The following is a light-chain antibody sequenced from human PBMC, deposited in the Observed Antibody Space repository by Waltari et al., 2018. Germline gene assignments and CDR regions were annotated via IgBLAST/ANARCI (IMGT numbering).Light chain of an antibody. CDR3: QQYGNSPWT. CDR1: QSVRSSY. V-gene: IGKV3-20*01. CDR2: DAS. Sequence: DIVLTQSPGTLSLSPGERATLSCRASQSVRSSYLAWYQQKPGQAPRRPIHDASRRATGIPDRFSGSGSGTDFTLTITGLEPEDFAVYYCQQYGNSPWTFAQGTKVEIK. J-gene: IGKJ1*01.